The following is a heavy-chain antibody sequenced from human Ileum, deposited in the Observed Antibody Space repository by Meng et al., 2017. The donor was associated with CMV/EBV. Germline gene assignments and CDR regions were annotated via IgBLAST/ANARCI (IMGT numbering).Heavy chain of an antibody. CDR2: INRNSGSI. V-gene: IGHV3-9*01. CDR1: GFSFDEYG. D-gene: IGHD4-11*01. Sequence: SLKISCVASGFSFDEYGMHWVRQAPGKGLEWVASINRNSGSIGYVDSVQGRFTISRDNAKKSLYLQMNSLRAEDTGLYYCAKAGGTTTATTSNWLDAWGQETLVTVSS. J-gene: IGHJ5*01. CDR3: AKAGGTTTATTSNWLDA.